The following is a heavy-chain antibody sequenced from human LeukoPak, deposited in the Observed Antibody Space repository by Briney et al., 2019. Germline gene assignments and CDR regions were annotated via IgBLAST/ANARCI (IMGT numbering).Heavy chain of an antibody. CDR3: ARDLAWFGELNFDY. V-gene: IGHV3-53*01. CDR2: LYSGGNS. J-gene: IGHJ4*02. Sequence: GGSLRLSCSASGFTFSSSAMSWVRQAPGKGLEWVSVLYSGGNSYYADSVKGRFTISRDNSKNTLYLQMNSLRVEDTAVYYCARDLAWFGELNFDYWGQGTLVTVSS. D-gene: IGHD3-10*01. CDR1: GFTFSSSA.